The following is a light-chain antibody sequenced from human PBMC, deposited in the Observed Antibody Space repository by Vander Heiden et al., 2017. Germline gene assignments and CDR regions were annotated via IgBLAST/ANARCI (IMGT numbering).Light chain of an antibody. J-gene: IGLJ2*01. Sequence: SYELTQPPSVSVSPGQTARITCSGDALPKQYAYWYQQKPGQAPVMVLYKDSERPSAMPVRCSSSSSGTTVSLTIGGDQAEDEADYYCQSADSSMWVVFGGGTKLTVL. CDR3: QSADSSMWVV. V-gene: IGLV3-25*03. CDR2: KDS. CDR1: ALPKQY.